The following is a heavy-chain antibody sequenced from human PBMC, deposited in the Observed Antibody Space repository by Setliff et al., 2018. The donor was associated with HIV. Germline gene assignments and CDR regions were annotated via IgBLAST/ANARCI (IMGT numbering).Heavy chain of an antibody. V-gene: IGHV4-61*09. CDR2: IYTSGNT. CDR3: ARLGEHDTGDLDV. J-gene: IGHJ6*04. D-gene: IGHD1-1*01. Sequence: PSETLSLTCKVSGDSISSGGCYWTWIRKPAGKGLEWIGHIYTSGNTNYNPSLKSRVSISVATSKNQFFLTLTSVTAADSAVYYCARLGEHDTGDLDVWGKGTTVTVSS. CDR1: GDSISSGGCY.